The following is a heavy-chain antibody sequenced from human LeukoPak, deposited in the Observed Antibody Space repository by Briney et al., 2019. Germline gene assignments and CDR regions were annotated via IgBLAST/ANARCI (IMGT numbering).Heavy chain of an antibody. D-gene: IGHD3-9*01. V-gene: IGHV3-30*02. J-gene: IGHJ4*02. CDR1: GFTFSSYG. Sequence: QPGGSLRLSCAASGFTFSSYGMHWVRQAPGKGLEWVAFIRYDGSNKYYADSVKGRFTISRDNSKNTLYLQMNSLRAEDTAVYYCANPETKDVLRYFDWPSGTFDYWGQGTWSPSPQ. CDR2: IRYDGSNK. CDR3: ANPETKDVLRYFDWPSGTFDY.